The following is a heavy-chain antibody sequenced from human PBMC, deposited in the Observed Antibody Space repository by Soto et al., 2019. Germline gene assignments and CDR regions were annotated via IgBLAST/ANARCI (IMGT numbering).Heavy chain of an antibody. Sequence: EVQLVESGGGLVQPGGSLRLSCAASGFTVSSNYMSWVRQAPGKGLEWVSVIYSGGSTYYADSVKGRFTISRDNSKNTLYLQMNSLRADDTAVYYCARAITDLLWFGELYYWGQGTLVTVSS. CDR1: GFTVSSNY. CDR2: IYSGGST. CDR3: ARAITDLLWFGELYY. J-gene: IGHJ4*02. D-gene: IGHD3-10*01. V-gene: IGHV3-66*01.